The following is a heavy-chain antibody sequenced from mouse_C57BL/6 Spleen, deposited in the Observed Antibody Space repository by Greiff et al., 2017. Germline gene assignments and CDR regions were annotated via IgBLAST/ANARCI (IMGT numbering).Heavy chain of an antibody. CDR2: ISYSGST. J-gene: IGHJ1*03. CDR3: ARFNYGSSYAWYFDV. CDR1: GYSITSDY. V-gene: IGHV3-8*01. Sequence: EVQLVESGPGLAKPSQTLSLTCSVTGYSITSDYWNWIRKFPGNKLEYMGYISYSGSTYYNPSLKSRLSITRDTSKNQYYLQLNSVTTEDTATYYCARFNYGSSYAWYFDVWGTGTTVTVSS. D-gene: IGHD1-1*01.